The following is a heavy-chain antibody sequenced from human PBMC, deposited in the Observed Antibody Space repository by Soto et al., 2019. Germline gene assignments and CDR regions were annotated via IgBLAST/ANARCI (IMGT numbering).Heavy chain of an antibody. D-gene: IGHD2-2*01. Sequence: QITLKESGPTLVKPTQTLTLTCTFSGFSLSTSGVGVGWIRQPPGKALEWLALIYWDDDKSYSPSLRSRLTISKDTSKNPVVLTMTNMDPVDTATYYCAHRRPYCTRTSCYAYWGQGTLVTVSS. CDR3: AHRRPYCTRTSCYAY. J-gene: IGHJ4*02. CDR1: GFSLSTSGVG. CDR2: IYWDDDK. V-gene: IGHV2-5*02.